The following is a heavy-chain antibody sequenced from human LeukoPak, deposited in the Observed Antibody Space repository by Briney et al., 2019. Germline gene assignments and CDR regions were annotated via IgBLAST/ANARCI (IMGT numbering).Heavy chain of an antibody. CDR1: GGSISSYY. CDR2: IYYSGST. D-gene: IGHD3-3*01. Sequence: SETLSLTCTVSGGSISSYYWSWIRQPPGKGLEWIGHIYYSGSTNYNPSLKSRVTISVDTSKNQFSLKLSPVAAADTAVYYCARVYYDFWSGYYRSDYGMDVWGQGTTVTVSS. V-gene: IGHV4-59*01. CDR3: ARVYYDFWSGYYRSDYGMDV. J-gene: IGHJ6*02.